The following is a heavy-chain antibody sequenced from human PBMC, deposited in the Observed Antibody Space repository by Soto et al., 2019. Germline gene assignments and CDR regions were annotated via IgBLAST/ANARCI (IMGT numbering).Heavy chain of an antibody. V-gene: IGHV1-18*01. J-gene: IGHJ4*02. CDR1: GYTFINHG. CDR3: ARENLNSKSWFVFDQ. D-gene: IGHD4-4*01. Sequence: QVQLVQSGSEVKKPGASVKVSCKASGYTFINHGISWVRQSPGQGLEWMGWISAHNGNTRYAQKVQDRVTMTRDTSTTTVYLELRNLRADDTAVYYCARENLNSKSWFVFDQCGQGTLVTVSS. CDR2: ISAHNGNT.